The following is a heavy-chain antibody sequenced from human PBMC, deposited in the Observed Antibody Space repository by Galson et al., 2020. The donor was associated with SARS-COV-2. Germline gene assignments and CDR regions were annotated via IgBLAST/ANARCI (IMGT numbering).Heavy chain of an antibody. Sequence: TGGYLRLSSAASGFSFSGSVMHWVRQAPGKGLEWVGRIRSKARNYATAYAASLKGRFTISRDDSKNTAYLQINSLKTEDTAVYYCTRYSSSSEFYFDYWGQGTLVTVSS. CDR2: IRSKARNYAT. CDR1: GFSFSGSV. V-gene: IGHV3-73*01. CDR3: TRYSSSSEFYFDY. D-gene: IGHD6-6*01. J-gene: IGHJ4*02.